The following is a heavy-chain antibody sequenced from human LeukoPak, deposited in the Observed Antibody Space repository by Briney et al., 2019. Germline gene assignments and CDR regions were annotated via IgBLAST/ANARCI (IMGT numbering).Heavy chain of an antibody. V-gene: IGHV1-18*01. D-gene: IGHD3-3*01. CDR1: GYTFTSYG. Sequence: ASVKVSCKASGYTFTSYGISWVRQAPGQGLEWMGRISAYNGNTNYAQKLQGRVTMTTDTSTSTAYMELRSLRSDDTAAYYCARDKGSIFGVVIPDWGQGTLVTVSS. J-gene: IGHJ4*02. CDR2: ISAYNGNT. CDR3: ARDKGSIFGVVIPD.